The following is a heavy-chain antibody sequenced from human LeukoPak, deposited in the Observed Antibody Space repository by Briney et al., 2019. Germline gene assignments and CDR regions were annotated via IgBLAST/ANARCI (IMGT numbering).Heavy chain of an antibody. Sequence: GGSLRLSCAASGFTVSSNYMSWVRQAPGKGLEWVSVIYSGGSTYYADSVKGRFTISRDNSNNTLYLQMNSLRAEDTAVYYCARERDEDAFDIWGQGTMVTVSS. V-gene: IGHV3-53*01. CDR2: IYSGGST. CDR3: ARERDEDAFDI. D-gene: IGHD2-21*02. CDR1: GFTVSSNY. J-gene: IGHJ3*02.